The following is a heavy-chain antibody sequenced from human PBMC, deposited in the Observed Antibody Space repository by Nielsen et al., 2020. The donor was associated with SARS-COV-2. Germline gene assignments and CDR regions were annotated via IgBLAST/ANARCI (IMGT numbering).Heavy chain of an antibody. D-gene: IGHD5-12*01. CDR2: ILDDGSNA. CDR1: GFNFRSYA. CDR3: ARDARGYYGFDFVFDY. Sequence: GGSLRLSCAASGFNFRSYAIHWVRQAPGKGLEWVAAILDDGSNAYSGDSVKGRFTVSRDNSKNTLYLQMTDLRTEDTAVYFCARDARGYYGFDFVFDYWGQGSLVTVSS. V-gene: IGHV3-30-3*01. J-gene: IGHJ4*02.